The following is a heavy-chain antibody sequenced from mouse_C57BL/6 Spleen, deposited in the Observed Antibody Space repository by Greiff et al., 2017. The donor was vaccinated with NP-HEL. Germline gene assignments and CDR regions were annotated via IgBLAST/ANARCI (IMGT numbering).Heavy chain of an antibody. CDR2: IYPGDGDT. Sequence: QLQQSGPELVKPGASVKISCKASGYAFSSSWMNWVKQRPGKGLEWIGRIYPGDGDTNYNGKFKGKATLTADKSSSTAYMQLSSLPSEDSAVYFCAREGGDAYYAMDYWGQGTSVTVSS. J-gene: IGHJ4*01. CDR3: AREGGDAYYAMDY. V-gene: IGHV1-82*01. CDR1: GYAFSSSW.